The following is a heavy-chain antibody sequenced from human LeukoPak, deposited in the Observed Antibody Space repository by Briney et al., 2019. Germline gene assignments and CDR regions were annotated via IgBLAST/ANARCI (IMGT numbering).Heavy chain of an antibody. V-gene: IGHV3-74*01. CDR1: GFTFSTSW. D-gene: IGHD6-6*01. CDR3: RHGNSSGDY. Sequence: GGSLRLFCIASGFTFSTSWMNWVRQPPGKGLVWVSRINVDGSRTVYADSVKGRFTISRDNAKNALYLQMNSLRAEDTAVYYCRHGNSSGDYWGQGTLVTVSS. CDR2: INVDGSRT. J-gene: IGHJ4*02.